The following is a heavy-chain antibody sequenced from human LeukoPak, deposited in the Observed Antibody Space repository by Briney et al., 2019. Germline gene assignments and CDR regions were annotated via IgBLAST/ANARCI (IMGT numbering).Heavy chain of an antibody. CDR1: GGSISSSSYY. D-gene: IGHD2-2*01. J-gene: IGHJ4*02. V-gene: IGHV4-39*01. Sequence: SETLSLTCTVSGGSISSSSYYWGWIRQPPGKGLEWIGSIYYSGSTYYNPSLESRVTISVDTSKNQFSLKLSSVTAADTAVYYCARHRRYCSSTSCYALDYWGQGTLVTVSS. CDR2: IYYSGST. CDR3: ARHRRYCSSTSCYALDY.